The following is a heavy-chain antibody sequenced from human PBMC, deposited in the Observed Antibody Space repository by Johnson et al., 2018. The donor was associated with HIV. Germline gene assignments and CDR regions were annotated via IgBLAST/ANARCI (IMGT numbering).Heavy chain of an antibody. CDR2: ISYDGNNK. V-gene: IGHV3-30*18. Sequence: QEQLVESGGGVVQPGRSLRLSCAASGFTFSAYGIHWVRQAPGKGLEWVTFISYDGNNKYYADSVKGRFTISRDNSKNTLYLQMNSLRAEDTAVYYCAKDASYSSGWYYAFDIWGQGTMVTVSS. CDR3: AKDASYSSGWYYAFDI. D-gene: IGHD6-19*01. CDR1: GFTFSAYG. J-gene: IGHJ3*02.